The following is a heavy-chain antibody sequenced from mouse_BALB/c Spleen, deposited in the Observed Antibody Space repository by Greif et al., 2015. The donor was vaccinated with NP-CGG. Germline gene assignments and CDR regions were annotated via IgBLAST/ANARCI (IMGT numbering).Heavy chain of an antibody. CDR3: ARRGTTATYYFDY. CDR2: ILPGSGST. CDR1: GYTFSSYW. V-gene: IGHV1-9*01. J-gene: IGHJ2*01. Sequence: QVQLQQSGAELMKPGASVKISCKATGYTFSSYWIEWVKQRPGHGLEWIGEILPGSGSTNYNEKFKGKATFTADTSSNTAYMQLSSLTSEDSAVYYCARRGTTATYYFDYWGQGTTLTVSS. D-gene: IGHD1-2*01.